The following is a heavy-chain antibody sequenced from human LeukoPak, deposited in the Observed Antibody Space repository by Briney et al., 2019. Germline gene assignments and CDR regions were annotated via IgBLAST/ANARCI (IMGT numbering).Heavy chain of an antibody. J-gene: IGHJ3*02. V-gene: IGHV3-15*01. CDR1: GFTFSNAW. Sequence: PGGSLRLSCAASGFTFSNAWMSWVRQAPGKGLEWVGRIKSKTDGGTTDYAAPVKGRFTISRDDSKNTLYLQMNSLKTEDTAVYYCARPNYYDSSGLPHAFDIWGQGTMVTVSS. CDR2: IKSKTDGGTT. CDR3: ARPNYYDSSGLPHAFDI. D-gene: IGHD3-22*01.